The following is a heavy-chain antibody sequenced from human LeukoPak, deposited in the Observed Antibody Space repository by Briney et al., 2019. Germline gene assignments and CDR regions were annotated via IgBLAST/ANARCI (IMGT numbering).Heavy chain of an antibody. D-gene: IGHD3-10*01. J-gene: IGHJ4*02. V-gene: IGHV3-7*04. CDR3: ARGYGSGSYTPTKN. CDR1: GFTFSSYW. CDR2: IKHGGSEK. Sequence: PGGSLRLSCAASGFTFSSYWMSWVRQAPGKGLEWVANIKHGGSEKYYVDSVEGRFTISRDDAKNSLYLEMYSLRVEDTAVYYCARGYGSGSYTPTKNWGQGVLVTVSS.